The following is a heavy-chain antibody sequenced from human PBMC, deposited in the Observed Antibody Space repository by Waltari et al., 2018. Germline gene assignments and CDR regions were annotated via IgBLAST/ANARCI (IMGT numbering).Heavy chain of an antibody. CDR3: ARGTGSYLADY. J-gene: IGHJ4*02. CDR1: GGSISSFY. CDR2: VYYTGST. D-gene: IGHD1-26*01. V-gene: IGHV4-59*01. Sequence: QVQLLESGPGLVKPSETLSLTCTVPGGSISSFYSSWFRQPPGKGPEWIGYVYYTGSTSYNPSLKSRVTISVDTSRNQVSLKLSSVTAADSAVYYCARGTGSYLADYWGQGTLVTVSS.